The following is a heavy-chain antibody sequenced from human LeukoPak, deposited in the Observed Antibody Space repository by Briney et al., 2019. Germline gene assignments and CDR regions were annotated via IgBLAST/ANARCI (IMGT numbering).Heavy chain of an antibody. CDR3: ARGPYIAAAGTDYYYGMDV. J-gene: IGHJ6*04. CDR1: GFTFGSYA. D-gene: IGHD6-13*01. V-gene: IGHV3-30*04. Sequence: GGSLRLSCAASGFTFGSYAMHWVRQAPGKGLEWVAVISYDGSNKYYADSVKGRFTISRDNSKNTLYLQMNSLRAEDTAVYYCARGPYIAAAGTDYYYGMDVWGKGTTVTVSS. CDR2: ISYDGSNK.